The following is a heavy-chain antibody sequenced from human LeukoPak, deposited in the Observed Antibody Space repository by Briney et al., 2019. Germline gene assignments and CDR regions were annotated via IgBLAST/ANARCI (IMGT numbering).Heavy chain of an antibody. CDR3: ARDTVAGIADLGGFDY. J-gene: IGHJ4*02. CDR2: IYTSGST. Sequence: SQTLSITCTVSGGSISSGSYYWSWIRQPAGKGLEWIGRIYTSGSTNYNPSLKSRVTISVDTSKNQFSLKLSSVTAADTAVYYCARDTVAGIADLGGFDYWGQGTLVTVSS. V-gene: IGHV4-61*02. CDR1: GGSISSGSYY. D-gene: IGHD6-19*01.